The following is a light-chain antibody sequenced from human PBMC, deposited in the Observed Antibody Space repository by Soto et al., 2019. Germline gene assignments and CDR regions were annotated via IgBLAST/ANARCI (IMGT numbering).Light chain of an antibody. V-gene: IGKV3-11*01. CDR2: DAS. Sequence: EIVLTQSPATLSLSPGERATLSCRASQSVSSYLAWYQQKPGQAPRLLIYDASNKATGIPARFSGSESGTDFTFTISSLETEDFAVYYCQQRSNWPPWTFGQGTKVEI. CDR3: QQRSNWPPWT. CDR1: QSVSSY. J-gene: IGKJ1*01.